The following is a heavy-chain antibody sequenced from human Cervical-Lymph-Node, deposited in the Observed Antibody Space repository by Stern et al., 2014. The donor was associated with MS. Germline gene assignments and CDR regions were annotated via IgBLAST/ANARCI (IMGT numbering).Heavy chain of an antibody. CDR3: ARATLGGLDWYFDL. V-gene: IGHV4-31*03. J-gene: IGHJ2*01. CDR1: GDSISSGGYY. D-gene: IGHD3-16*01. Sequence: QVQLQESGPGLVKPSQTLSLTCTVSGDSISSGGYYWSWLRQHPGKGLEWIGYINYSGRTYYKPSLKSRVTISVDTSKNTFSLKLTSVTAADTAVYYCARATLGGLDWYFDLWGRGTLVTASS. CDR2: INYSGRT.